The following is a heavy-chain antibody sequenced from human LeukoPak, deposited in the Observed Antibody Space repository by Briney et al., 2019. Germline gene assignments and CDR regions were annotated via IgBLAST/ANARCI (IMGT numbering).Heavy chain of an antibody. V-gene: IGHV1-2*02. CDR3: ARGRISRWYQLLGHY. D-gene: IGHD2-2*01. J-gene: IGHJ4*02. Sequence: ASVKVSCKASGYTFTGYYMHWVRQAPGQGLEWMGWINPNSGGTNYAQKFQGRVTMTRDTSISTAYMELSRLRSDDTAVYYCARGRISRWYQLLGHYWGQGTLVTVSS. CDR1: GYTFTGYY. CDR2: INPNSGGT.